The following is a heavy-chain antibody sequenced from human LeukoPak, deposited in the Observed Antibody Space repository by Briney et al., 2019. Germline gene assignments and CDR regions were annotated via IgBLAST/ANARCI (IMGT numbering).Heavy chain of an antibody. V-gene: IGHV3-7*03. CDR2: IKQDGSEK. CDR1: GFTFGDTW. J-gene: IGHJ4*02. CDR3: AKTRYSYGYYFDY. D-gene: IGHD5-18*01. Sequence: GGSLRLSCAASGFTFGDTWMNWVRQVPGQGLEWVANIKQDGSEKFYVASVKGRFTISRDNSKNTLYLQMNSLRAEDTAVYYCAKTRYSYGYYFDYWGQGTLVTVSS.